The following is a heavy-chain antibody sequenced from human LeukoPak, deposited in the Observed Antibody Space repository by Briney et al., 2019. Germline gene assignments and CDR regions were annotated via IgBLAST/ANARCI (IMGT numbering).Heavy chain of an antibody. CDR1: GGSISSYY. CDR3: ARDRNYDSSGYYSLDAFDI. Sequence: SETLSLTCTVSGGSISSYYWSWIRQPPGKGLEWIGYIYYSGSTNYNPSLKSRVTISVDTSKNQFSLKLSSVTAADTAVYYCARDRNYDSSGYYSLDAFDIWGQGTMVTVSS. V-gene: IGHV4-59*01. CDR2: IYYSGST. J-gene: IGHJ3*02. D-gene: IGHD3-22*01.